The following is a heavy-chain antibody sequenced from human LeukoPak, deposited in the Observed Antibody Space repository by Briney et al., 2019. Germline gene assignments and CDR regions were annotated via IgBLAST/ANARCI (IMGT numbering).Heavy chain of an antibody. D-gene: IGHD2-21*02. J-gene: IGHJ4*02. Sequence: GGSLRLSCAASGFTFSSYWMHWVRQAPGKGLVWVSRINSDGTIIGYADSVKGRFTISRDNAKNTLYLQMNSLRADDTAVYYCARSMYCGGDCYYYFDYWGQGTLVTVSS. CDR2: INSDGTII. CDR3: ARSMYCGGDCYYYFDY. V-gene: IGHV3-74*01. CDR1: GFTFSSYW.